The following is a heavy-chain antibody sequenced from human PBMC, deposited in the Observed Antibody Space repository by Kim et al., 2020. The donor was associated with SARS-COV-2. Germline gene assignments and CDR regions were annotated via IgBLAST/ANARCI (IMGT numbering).Heavy chain of an antibody. CDR3: ARGYCSGGSCYHKYYFDY. V-gene: IGHV3-11*01. Sequence: GGSLRLSCAASGFTFSDYYMSWIRQAPGKGLEWVSYISSSGSTIYYADSVKGRFTISRDNAKNSLYLQMNSLRAEDTAVYYCARGYCSGGSCYHKYYFDYWGQGTLVTVSS. D-gene: IGHD2-15*01. J-gene: IGHJ4*02. CDR2: ISSSGSTI. CDR1: GFTFSDYY.